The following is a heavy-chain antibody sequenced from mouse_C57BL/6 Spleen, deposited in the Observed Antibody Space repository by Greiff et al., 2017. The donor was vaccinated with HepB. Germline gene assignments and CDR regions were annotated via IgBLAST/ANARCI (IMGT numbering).Heavy chain of an antibody. D-gene: IGHD2-4*01. V-gene: IGHV7-3*01. CDR1: GFTFTDYY. CDR3: ARYRDDYDERTFDY. CDR2: IRNKANGYTT. Sequence: EVKLMESGGGLVQPGGSLSLSCAASGFTFTDYYMSWVRQPPGKALEWLGFIRNKANGYTTEYSASVKGRFTISRDNSQSILYLQMNALRAEDSATYYCARYRDDYDERTFDYWGQGTTLTVSS. J-gene: IGHJ2*01.